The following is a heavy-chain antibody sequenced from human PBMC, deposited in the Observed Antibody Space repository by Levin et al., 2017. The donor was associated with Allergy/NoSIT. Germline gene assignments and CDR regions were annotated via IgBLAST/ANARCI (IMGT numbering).Heavy chain of an antibody. Sequence: PGGSLRLSCAASGFSFSSYGMHWVRQAPGKGLEWVAVLSYDGSDKYYTDSVKGRFTISRDNSKKMLYLQMNSLRTEDTAVYSCAKGLNCGGDCYPDYWGQGTLVTVSS. D-gene: IGHD2-21*02. V-gene: IGHV3-30*18. CDR2: LSYDGSDK. J-gene: IGHJ4*02. CDR3: AKGLNCGGDCYPDY. CDR1: GFSFSSYG.